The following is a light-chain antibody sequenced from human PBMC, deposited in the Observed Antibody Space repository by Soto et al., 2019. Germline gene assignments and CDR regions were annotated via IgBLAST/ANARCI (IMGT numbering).Light chain of an antibody. CDR3: SSYTSGSSHYV. CDR1: SSDVGAHYS. J-gene: IGLJ1*01. V-gene: IGLV2-14*01. CDR2: GVT. Sequence: QSVLAQPASVPGSPGQSITISCTGTSSDVGAHYSVSWYQHHPGKAPKLIIYGVTNRPSGVSNRFSGSKSGNTASLTISGLQAEDEADYHCSSYTSGSSHYVFGTGTKVTVL.